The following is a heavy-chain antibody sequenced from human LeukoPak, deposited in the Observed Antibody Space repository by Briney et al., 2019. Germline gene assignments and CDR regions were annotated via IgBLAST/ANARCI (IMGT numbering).Heavy chain of an antibody. J-gene: IGHJ5*02. Sequence: GGSLRLSCASSGFTFSRYWMHWVRQAPGKGLVWVSRITSDGSSTSYADSVKGRFTISRDNAKNTVYLQMNSLRADDTAVYYCVRGLFWFDPWGQGTLVTVSS. V-gene: IGHV3-74*01. CDR2: ITSDGSST. CDR1: GFTFSRYW. CDR3: VRGLFWFDP.